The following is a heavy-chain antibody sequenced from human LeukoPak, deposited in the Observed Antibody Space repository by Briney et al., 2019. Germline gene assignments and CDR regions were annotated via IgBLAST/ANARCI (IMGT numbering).Heavy chain of an antibody. CDR1: GFTFSSYA. CDR2: ISYDGSNK. J-gene: IGHJ5*02. CDR3: ARGEYYDSSGYMGFDP. Sequence: GGSLRLSCAASGFTFSSYAMHWVRQAPGKGLEWVAVISYDGSNKYYADSVKGRFTISRDNSKNTLYLQMNSLRAEDTAVYYCARGEYYDSSGYMGFDPWGQGTLVTVSS. D-gene: IGHD3-22*01. V-gene: IGHV3-30*04.